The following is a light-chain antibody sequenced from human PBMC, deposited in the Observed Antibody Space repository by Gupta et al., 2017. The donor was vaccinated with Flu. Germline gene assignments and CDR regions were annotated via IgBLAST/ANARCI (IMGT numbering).Light chain of an antibody. CDR3: QVWDNHNNPVV. CDR2: DDT. CDR1: DVGNKG. Sequence: SYALTQPPSVSVAPGQTATIPCGGNDVGNKGVHWYQHKAGQAPVLVVYDDTDRPSGIPERFSGSSSGNAATLTISRVEAGDEADYYCQVWDNHNNPVVFGGGTKLTVL. V-gene: IGLV3-21*02. J-gene: IGLJ2*01.